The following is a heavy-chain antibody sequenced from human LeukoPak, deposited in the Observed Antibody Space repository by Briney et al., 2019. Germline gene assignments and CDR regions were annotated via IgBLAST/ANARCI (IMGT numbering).Heavy chain of an antibody. CDR3: ARAHDYVWGSYRFYYFDY. CDR2: IYSGGST. J-gene: IGHJ4*02. D-gene: IGHD3-16*02. Sequence: GGSLRLSCAASGFTVSSNYMSWVRQAPGKGPEWVSVIYSGGSTYYADSVKGRFTISRDNSKNTLYLQMNSLRAEDTAVYYCARAHDYVWGSYRFYYFDYWGQGTLVTVSS. CDR1: GFTVSSNY. V-gene: IGHV3-53*01.